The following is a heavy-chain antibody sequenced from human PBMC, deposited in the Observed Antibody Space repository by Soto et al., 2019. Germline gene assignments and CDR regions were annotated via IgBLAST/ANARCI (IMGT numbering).Heavy chain of an antibody. J-gene: IGHJ4*02. CDR3: ARSPGYYYDTSGYSDY. Sequence: PGGSLRLSCAASGFTFSSYAMQWVRQAPGKGLEWVAVISYDGSNKYYADSVKGRFTISRDNSKNTLYLQMNSLRAEDTAVYYCARSPGYYYDTSGYSDYWGQGTLVTVSS. CDR2: ISYDGSNK. V-gene: IGHV3-30-3*01. CDR1: GFTFSSYA. D-gene: IGHD3-22*01.